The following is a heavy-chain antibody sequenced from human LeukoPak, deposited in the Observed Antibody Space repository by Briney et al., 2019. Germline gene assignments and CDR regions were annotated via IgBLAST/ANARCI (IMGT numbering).Heavy chain of an antibody. CDR2: IVVGSGNT. J-gene: IGHJ3*02. Sequence: SVKVSCKASGFTFTSSAMQWVRQARGQRLEWIGWIVVGSGNTNYAQKFQERVTITRDMSTSTAYMELSSLRSEDTAVYYCAADLHYYGSGSYYGDAFGIWGQGTMVTVSS. CDR1: GFTFTSSA. V-gene: IGHV1-58*02. D-gene: IGHD3-10*01. CDR3: AADLHYYGSGSYYGDAFGI.